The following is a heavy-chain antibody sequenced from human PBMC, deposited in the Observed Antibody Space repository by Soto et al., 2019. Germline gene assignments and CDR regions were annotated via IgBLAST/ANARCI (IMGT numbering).Heavy chain of an antibody. CDR3: AGDLGLETMVRGVIMDHWFDP. D-gene: IGHD3-10*01. J-gene: IGHJ5*02. CDR2: ISRSSSHI. Sequence: GGSLRLSCAASGSTFSSYSMNWVRQAPGKGLEWVSSISRSSSHIYYADSVRGRFTISRDNAKNPRSLQMNSLRAEDTAVYYCAGDLGLETMVRGVIMDHWFDPWGQGT. V-gene: IGHV3-21*04. CDR1: GSTFSSYS.